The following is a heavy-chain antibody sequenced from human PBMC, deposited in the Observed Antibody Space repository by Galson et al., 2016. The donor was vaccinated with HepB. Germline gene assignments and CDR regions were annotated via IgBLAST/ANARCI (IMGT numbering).Heavy chain of an antibody. Sequence: SLRLSCAASGFTFRDYYMSWIRQAPGKGLEWVSYIGGSSSYTNYADSVKGRFTISRDNAKNSLYLQMNSLRGEDTAMYYCARAPTKYHYYYYMDVWGKGTTVTVSS. D-gene: IGHD6-6*01. CDR2: IGGSSSYT. V-gene: IGHV3-11*06. CDR1: GFTFRDYY. CDR3: ARAPTKYHYYYYMDV. J-gene: IGHJ6*03.